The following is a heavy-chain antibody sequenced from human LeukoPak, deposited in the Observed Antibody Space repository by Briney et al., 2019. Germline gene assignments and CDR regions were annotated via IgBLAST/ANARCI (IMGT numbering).Heavy chain of an antibody. J-gene: IGHJ4*02. D-gene: IGHD3-10*01. CDR1: VYTFTSYG. CDR3: ARLNIDYYGSGSYYNVIDY. CDR2: ISAYNGNT. Sequence: ASVNVSCKASVYTFTSYGISWVRQAPGQGLEWMGWISAYNGNTNYAQKLQGRVTMTTDTSTSTAYMQLRSRRCDDTAVYYCARLNIDYYGSGSYYNVIDYWGQGTLVTVSS. V-gene: IGHV1-18*01.